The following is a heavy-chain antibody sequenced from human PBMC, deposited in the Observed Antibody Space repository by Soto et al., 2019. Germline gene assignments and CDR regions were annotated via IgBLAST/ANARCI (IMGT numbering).Heavy chain of an antibody. D-gene: IGHD5-18*01. CDR1: VYSFTSYC. Sequence: PGESLKISCTGSVYSFTSYCISWVRQMPGKGLEWMWRIDPSDSYTNYSPSFKGHVTISADKSISTAYLQRSNLKASDTAMYYCASPGGYSYGAYYGIDVWGQGTPVTVSS. CDR2: IDPSDSYT. J-gene: IGHJ6*02. V-gene: IGHV5-10-1*01. CDR3: ASPGGYSYGAYYGIDV.